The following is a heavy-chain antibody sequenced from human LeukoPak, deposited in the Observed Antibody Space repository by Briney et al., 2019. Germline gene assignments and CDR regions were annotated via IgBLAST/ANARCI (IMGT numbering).Heavy chain of an antibody. CDR3: ARSPDDILTGYFDY. CDR2: IYYSGST. J-gene: IGHJ4*02. CDR1: GGSISSYY. Sequence: SETLSLTCTVSGGSISSYYWSWIRQPPGKGLEWIGYIYYSGSTNYNPPLKSRVTISVDTSKNQLSLKLSSVTAADTAVYYCARSPDDILTGYFDYWGQGTLVTVSS. V-gene: IGHV4-59*01. D-gene: IGHD3-9*01.